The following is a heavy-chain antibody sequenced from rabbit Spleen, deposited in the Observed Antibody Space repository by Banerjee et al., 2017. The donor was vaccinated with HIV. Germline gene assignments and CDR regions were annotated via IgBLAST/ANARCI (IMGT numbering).Heavy chain of an antibody. CDR1: GFSFSSDYD. D-gene: IGHD6-1*01. J-gene: IGHJ4*01. CDR3: ARGEHFSVGFSAFAIYLDL. CDR2: IYTGNRKT. V-gene: IGHV1S40*01. Sequence: QQLVESGGGLVKPAASLTLTCTASGFSFSSDYDMCWVRQAPGKGLEWIGCIYTGNRKTYYAGWAKGRFTISKASSTTVTLQMTSLTAADTATYFCARGEHFSVGFSAFAIYLDLWGQGTLVTVS.